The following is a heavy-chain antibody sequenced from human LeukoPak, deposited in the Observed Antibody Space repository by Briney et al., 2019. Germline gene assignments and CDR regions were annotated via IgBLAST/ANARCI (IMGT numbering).Heavy chain of an antibody. CDR2: ISDSGST. Sequence: PSETLSLTCTVSGGSITSYYWSWLRQPPGKGLDWIAFISDSGSTYYNPSLKSRVTISLDTSKKQFSLKLTSVTAADTAVYYCARVFGPSRGFDYWGQGTLVTVSS. V-gene: IGHV4-59*01. D-gene: IGHD3-10*01. CDR1: GGSITSYY. CDR3: ARVFGPSRGFDY. J-gene: IGHJ4*02.